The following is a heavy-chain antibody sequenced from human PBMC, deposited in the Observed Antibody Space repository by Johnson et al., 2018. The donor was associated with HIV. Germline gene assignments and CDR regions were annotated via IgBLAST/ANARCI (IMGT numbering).Heavy chain of an antibody. Sequence: VQLVESGGGLVQPGRSLRLSCTASGFTFGDYAMSWVRQAPGKGLEWVGFIRSKAYGGTTESAASVKGRFTISRDDSKSIAYLQMNSLKTEDTAVYYCTTVIGSAFDIWGQGTMVTVSS. D-gene: IGHD2-21*01. CDR2: IRSKAYGGTT. J-gene: IGHJ3*02. V-gene: IGHV3-49*04. CDR3: TTVIGSAFDI. CDR1: GFTFGDYA.